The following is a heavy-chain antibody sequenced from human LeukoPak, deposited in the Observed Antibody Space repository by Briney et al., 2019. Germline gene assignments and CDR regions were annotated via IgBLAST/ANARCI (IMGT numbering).Heavy chain of an antibody. CDR1: GDSVSSNSAA. CDR2: TYYRSKWYN. V-gene: IGHV6-1*01. Sequence: SQTLSLTCAISGDSVSSNSAAWNWIRQSPSRGLEWLGRTYYRSKWYNDYAVSVKSRITINPDTSKNQFSLQLNSVTPEDTAVYYCARINRLQLLDYYYCGMDVWGQGTTVTVSS. D-gene: IGHD6-6*01. J-gene: IGHJ6*02. CDR3: ARINRLQLLDYYYCGMDV.